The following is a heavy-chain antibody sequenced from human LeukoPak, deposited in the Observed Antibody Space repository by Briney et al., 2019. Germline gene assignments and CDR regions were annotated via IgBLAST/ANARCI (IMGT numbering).Heavy chain of an antibody. CDR1: GGSFSGYY. D-gene: IGHD6-19*01. V-gene: IGHV4-34*01. Sequence: SETLSLTCAVYGGSFSGYYWSWIRQPPGKGLEWIGEINHSGSTNYNPSLKSRVTISVGTSKNQFSLKLSSVTAADTAVYYCARDSSGWYYDYWGQGTLVTVSS. CDR2: INHSGST. J-gene: IGHJ4*02. CDR3: ARDSSGWYYDY.